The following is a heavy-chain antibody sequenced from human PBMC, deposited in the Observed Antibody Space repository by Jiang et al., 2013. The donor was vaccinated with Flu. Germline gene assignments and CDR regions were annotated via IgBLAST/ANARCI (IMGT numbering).Heavy chain of an antibody. CDR2: IYPGDSDT. V-gene: IGHV5-51*01. Sequence: GAEVKKPGESLRISCKGSGYSFTSYWIGWVRQMPGKGLEWMGIIYPGDSDTRYSPSFQGQVTISADKSISTAYLQWSSLKASDTAMYYCARQGPSGLTIWAFDIWGQGTMVTVSS. J-gene: IGHJ3*02. CDR1: GYSFTSYW. D-gene: IGHD1-26*01. CDR3: ARQGPSGLTIWAFDI.